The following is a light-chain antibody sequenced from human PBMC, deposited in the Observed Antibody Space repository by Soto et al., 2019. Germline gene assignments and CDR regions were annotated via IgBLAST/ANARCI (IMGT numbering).Light chain of an antibody. V-gene: IGKV3-15*01. Sequence: EIVMTQSPVTLSVSPGGIATLSCRASQSISDTLAWYQQKPGQAPRLLIHGASTRAPGFPARFSGSGSGTDFTLTISSLQSEDFAVYYCQQYNNWSWTFGQGTKVDIK. CDR2: GAS. J-gene: IGKJ1*01. CDR3: QQYNNWSWT. CDR1: QSISDT.